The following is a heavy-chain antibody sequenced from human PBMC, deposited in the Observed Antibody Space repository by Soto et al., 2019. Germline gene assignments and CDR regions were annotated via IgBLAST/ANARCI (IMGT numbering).Heavy chain of an antibody. CDR3: AKNGLDNSPSAIDS. CDR1: GFTFRNNV. Sequence: GGSLRLSCAASGFTFRNNVLSWVRQSPGKGLDWVSGITGSGRDTYYADSVKGRFTISRDNSKNMVFLQMNSLRAEDTALYYCAKNGLDNSPSAIDSWGPGTLVTVSS. CDR2: ITGSGRDT. J-gene: IGHJ4*02. D-gene: IGHD2-8*01. V-gene: IGHV3-23*01.